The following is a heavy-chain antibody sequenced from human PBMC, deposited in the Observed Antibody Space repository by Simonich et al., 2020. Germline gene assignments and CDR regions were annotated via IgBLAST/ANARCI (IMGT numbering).Heavy chain of an antibody. CDR3: ARGALTGDYYYMDV. J-gene: IGHJ6*03. D-gene: IGHD7-27*01. CDR2: INPNSGSN. Sequence: QVQLVQSGAEVKKPGASVKVSCKASGYTFTGYYMHWVRQAPGQGLEGGGGINPNSGSNNYAQKFQGRVTMTRDTSISTAYMELSMLRSDDTAVYYCARGALTGDYYYMDVWGKGTTVTVSS. CDR1: GYTFTGYY. V-gene: IGHV1-2*02.